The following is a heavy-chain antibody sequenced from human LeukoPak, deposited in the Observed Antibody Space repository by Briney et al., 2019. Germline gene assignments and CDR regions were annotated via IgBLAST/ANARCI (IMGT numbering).Heavy chain of an antibody. CDR1: GFTLSNYN. CDR2: ISGSSSYL. D-gene: IGHD1-1*01. CDR3: AKRWTGTTIGQQDF. J-gene: IGHJ4*02. Sequence: GGSLRLSCAASGFTLSNYNMNWVRQAPGKGLEWVSSISGSSSYLFFADSVKGRFTISRDNSKNTLYLQVNSLRAEDTAVYYCAKRWTGTTIGQQDFWGQGTLVTVSS. V-gene: IGHV3-21*01.